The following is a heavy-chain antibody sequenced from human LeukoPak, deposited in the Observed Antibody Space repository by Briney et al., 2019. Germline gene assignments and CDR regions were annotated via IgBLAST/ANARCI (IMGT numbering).Heavy chain of an antibody. CDR3: ARICGGDCSRGFDI. V-gene: IGHV3-21*01. J-gene: IGHJ3*02. D-gene: IGHD2-21*02. CDR1: EFTSSNYI. Sequence: PGGSLRLSCAASEFTSSNYIMNWVRQAPGKGLEWVSSISTSSTYIYYADSVKGRFTIPRDNAKNSLYLQMNSLRAEDTAVYYCARICGGDCSRGFDIWGQGTMVTVSS. CDR2: ISTSSTYI.